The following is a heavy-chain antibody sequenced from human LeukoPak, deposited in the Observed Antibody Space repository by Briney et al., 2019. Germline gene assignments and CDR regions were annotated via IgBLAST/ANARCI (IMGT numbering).Heavy chain of an antibody. CDR2: IWYDGSNK. Sequence: GGSLRLSCAASGFTFSSYGMHWVRQAPGKGLEWVAVIWYDGSNKYYADSVKGRFTISRDNSKNTLYLQMNSLRAEDTAVYYCAEDRIVVVSVFDYWGQGTLVTVSS. CDR1: GFTFSSYG. J-gene: IGHJ4*02. D-gene: IGHD3-22*01. CDR3: AEDRIVVVSVFDY. V-gene: IGHV3-33*06.